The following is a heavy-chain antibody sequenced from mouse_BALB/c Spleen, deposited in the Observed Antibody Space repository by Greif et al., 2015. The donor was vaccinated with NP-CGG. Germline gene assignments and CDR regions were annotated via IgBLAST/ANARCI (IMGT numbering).Heavy chain of an antibody. V-gene: IGHV2-2*02. Sequence: VQLQQSGPGLVQPSQSLSITCTVSGFSLTSYGVHWVRQSPGKGLEWLGVIWSGGSTDYNAAFISRLSISKDNSKSQMFFKMNRLQANDTAIYYCARTIYYGNPWFAYWGQGTLVTVSA. D-gene: IGHD2-1*01. CDR3: ARTIYYGNPWFAY. CDR2: IWSGGST. CDR1: GFSLTSYG. J-gene: IGHJ3*01.